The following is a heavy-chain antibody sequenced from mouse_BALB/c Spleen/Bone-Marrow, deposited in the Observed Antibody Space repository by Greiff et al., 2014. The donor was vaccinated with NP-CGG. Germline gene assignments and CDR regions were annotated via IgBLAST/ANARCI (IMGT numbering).Heavy chain of an antibody. CDR1: GYTFTSYY. V-gene: IGHV1S81*02. CDR2: INPSNSGT. D-gene: IGHD2-1*01. CDR3: TRSNGNWFAY. J-gene: IGHJ3*01. Sequence: QVQLQQPGAELVKPGASVKLSCKASGYTFTSYYMYWVKQRPGQGLEWIGEINPSNSGTNFNEKFKNKATLTVDKSSSTAYMQLSSLIFEDSAVYYCTRSNGNWFAYWGQGTLVTVSA.